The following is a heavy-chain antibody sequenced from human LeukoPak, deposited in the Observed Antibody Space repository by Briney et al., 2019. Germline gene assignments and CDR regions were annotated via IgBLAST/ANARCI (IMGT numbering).Heavy chain of an antibody. V-gene: IGHV3-11*04. D-gene: IGHD3-10*01. CDR3: ARGKLYGSGSFGY. CDR1: GFTFSDYF. Sequence: GGSLRLSCAASGFTFSDYFMSWIRQAPGKGLEWLSHISSSGTGYYTDSVKGRATISRDNAKNSLYLQMNSLRAEDTAVYYCARGKLYGSGSFGYWGQGTLVTVSS. CDR2: ISSSGTG. J-gene: IGHJ4*02.